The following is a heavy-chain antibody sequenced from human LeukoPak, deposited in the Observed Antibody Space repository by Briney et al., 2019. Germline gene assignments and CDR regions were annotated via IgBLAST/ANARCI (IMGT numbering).Heavy chain of an antibody. CDR1: GFTFSSYW. J-gene: IGHJ6*02. V-gene: IGHV3-7*01. Sequence: GGSLRLSCAASGFTFSSYWMSWVRQAPGKGLEWVANIKQDGSEKYYVDSVKGRFTISRDNAKNSLYLQMNSLRAEDTAVYYCARDLGSGSYYKRDGMDVWGQGTTVTVSS. CDR2: IKQDGSEK. D-gene: IGHD3-10*01. CDR3: ARDLGSGSYYKRDGMDV.